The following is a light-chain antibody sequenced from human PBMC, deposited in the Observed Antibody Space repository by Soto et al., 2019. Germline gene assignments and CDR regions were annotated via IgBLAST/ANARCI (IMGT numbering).Light chain of an antibody. CDR3: QQRSKWPLT. CDR2: DAS. CDR1: QSINNY. J-gene: IGKJ4*01. V-gene: IGKV3-11*01. Sequence: EIVLTQSPVTLSLSPGDSATLSCRASQSINNYLAGYQQKPGQVPRLIISDASNRATGIPARFSGSGSGTVFTLTISSLEPDDFAVYFCQQRSKWPLTFGGGTKVEIK.